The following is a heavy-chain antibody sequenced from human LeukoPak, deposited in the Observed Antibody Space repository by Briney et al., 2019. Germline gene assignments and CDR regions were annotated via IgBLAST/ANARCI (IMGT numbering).Heavy chain of an antibody. V-gene: IGHV4-59*01. CDR2: IYYSGNT. CDR3: VREKVDDYTSGRWFDP. CDR1: GRSISSYY. J-gene: IGHJ5*02. Sequence: PSETLSLTCTVSGRSISSYYWAWIRQPPGKGLEWIGYIYYSGNTNYNYHPSLKSRVTISVDMSKNQFSLRLNSVTAADTAVYYCVREKVDDYTSGRWFDPWGQGTLVTVSS. D-gene: IGHD4-4*01.